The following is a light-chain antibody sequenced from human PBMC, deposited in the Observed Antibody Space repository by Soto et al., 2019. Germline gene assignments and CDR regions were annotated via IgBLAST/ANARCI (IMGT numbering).Light chain of an antibody. J-gene: IGKJ1*01. CDR3: QQYGSSGT. CDR1: QDVSGIY. CDR2: GTS. Sequence: EIVLTQSPGTLSLSPGERATLSCRASQDVSGIYLAWYQQKPGQAPRLLIYGTSSRATGIPDRFSGSGSGTDFTLTINRLEPEDFAVYYCQQYGSSGTFGQGTKVEIK. V-gene: IGKV3-20*01.